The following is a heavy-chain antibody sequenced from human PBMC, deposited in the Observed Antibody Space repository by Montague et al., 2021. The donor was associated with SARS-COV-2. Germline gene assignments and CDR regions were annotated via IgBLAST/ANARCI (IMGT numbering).Heavy chain of an antibody. J-gene: IGHJ5*01. Sequence: SETLSLTCTVSGGSISSSSYYWGWIRQPPGKGLEWIGFIFYSGSTKYNPSLKRRVSISLDTSKDQFSLKLSSVTAADTAVYYCARQDAWAYCGDECYRGWFDSWGQGTLVTVSS. V-gene: IGHV4-39*07. CDR3: ARQDAWAYCGDECYRGWFDS. CDR2: IFYSGST. D-gene: IGHD2-21*01. CDR1: GGSISSSSYY.